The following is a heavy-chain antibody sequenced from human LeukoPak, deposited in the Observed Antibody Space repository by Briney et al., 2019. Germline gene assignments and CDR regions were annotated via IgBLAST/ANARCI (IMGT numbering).Heavy chain of an antibody. J-gene: IGHJ3*02. CDR1: GFTFGSYW. CDR3: ARYYYDSSGSQGAFDM. Sequence: GGSLRLSCAASGFTFGSYWMNWVRQAPGKGLVWVSRINSDGSSTTYADSVKGRFTISRDNARNTLYLQMNSLRAEDTAVYYCARYYYDSSGSQGAFDMWGQGTMVTVSS. D-gene: IGHD3-22*01. V-gene: IGHV3-74*01. CDR2: INSDGSST.